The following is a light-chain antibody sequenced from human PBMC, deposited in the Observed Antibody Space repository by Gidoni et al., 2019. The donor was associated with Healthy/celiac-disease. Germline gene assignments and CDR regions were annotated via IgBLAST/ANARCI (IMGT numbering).Light chain of an antibody. CDR2: KDS. CDR1: ALPKQY. J-gene: IGLJ2*01. CDR3: QSADSSGTYVV. V-gene: IGLV3-25*03. Sequence: SYELPSPSSVSASPGKTARITCSGDALPKQYAYWYQQKPGQAPVLVIYKDSERPSGIPERFSGSSSGTTVTLTISGVQAEDEADYYCQSADSSGTYVVFGGGTKLTVL.